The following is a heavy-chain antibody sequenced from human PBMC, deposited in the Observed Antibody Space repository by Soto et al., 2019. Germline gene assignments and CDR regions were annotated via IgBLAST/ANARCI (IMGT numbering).Heavy chain of an antibody. CDR2: FYPSGRT. V-gene: IGHV4-59*01. D-gene: IGHD5-12*01. CDR1: GDSIKDYY. Sequence: PSETLSLTCTFSGDSIKDYYWSCIRQNPGKGLDWIGYFYPSGRTPYHPSLKSRVTISADTPKNQFPLELNSLTAADTAVYYCARWSWINPQHDVWGQGALVTVSS. J-gene: IGHJ4*02. CDR3: ARWSWINPQHDV.